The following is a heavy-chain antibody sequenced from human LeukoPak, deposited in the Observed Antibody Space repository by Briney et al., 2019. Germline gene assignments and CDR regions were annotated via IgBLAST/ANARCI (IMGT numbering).Heavy chain of an antibody. CDR3: AMKAVPRPRLHDAFDV. D-gene: IGHD5-24*01. V-gene: IGHV3-23*01. Sequence: PGGSLRLSCAASGFTFSSYAMSWVRQAPGKGLEWVSAISGSGGSTYYADSVKGRFTISRDNSKNTLYLQMNSLRADDTAVYYCAMKAVPRPRLHDAFDVWGQGTVVSVSS. J-gene: IGHJ3*01. CDR1: GFTFSSYA. CDR2: ISGSGGST.